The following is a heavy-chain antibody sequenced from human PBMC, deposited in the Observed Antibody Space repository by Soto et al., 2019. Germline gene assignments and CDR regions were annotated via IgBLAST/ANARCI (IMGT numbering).Heavy chain of an antibody. D-gene: IGHD3-10*01. V-gene: IGHV4-30-2*01. Sequence: TLSLTCAVSGGSISGSGFSWSWIRQPPGKGLEWIGYILHTGGTQYNPSLKSRVSMSVDKSKNQFSLHLTSVTAADTAVYYCARLQFGEGFDYWGQGALVTVSS. CDR2: ILHTGGT. CDR1: GGSISGSGFS. CDR3: ARLQFGEGFDY. J-gene: IGHJ4*02.